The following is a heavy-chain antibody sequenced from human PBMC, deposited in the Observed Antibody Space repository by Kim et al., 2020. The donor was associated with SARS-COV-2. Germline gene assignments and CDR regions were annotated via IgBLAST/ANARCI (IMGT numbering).Heavy chain of an antibody. V-gene: IGHV4-61*02. CDR2: IYTSGST. CDR3: ARVLPESWFDP. Sequence: SETLSLTCTVSGGSISSGSYYWSWIRQPAGKGLEWIGRIYTSGSTNYNPSLKSRVTISVDTSKNQFSLKLSSVTAADTAVYYCARVLPESWFDPWGQGTLVTLSS. J-gene: IGHJ5*02. CDR1: GGSISSGSYY.